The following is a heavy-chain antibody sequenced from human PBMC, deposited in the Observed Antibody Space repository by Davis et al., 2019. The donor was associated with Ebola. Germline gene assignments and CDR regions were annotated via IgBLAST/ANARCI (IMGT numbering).Heavy chain of an antibody. CDR1: GNSVSINSGG. Sequence: HSQTLSLTCAISGNSVSINSGGWIFIRQSPSNRLEWLGRTSYHSNWFNYYALSVKSRITINADTAKTQFYLQLNSVSPEDTAVYYCARGWLRTGLDIWGQGTMVIVS. CDR3: ARGWLRTGLDI. J-gene: IGHJ3*02. V-gene: IGHV6-1*01. CDR2: TSYHSNWFN. D-gene: IGHD5-24*01.